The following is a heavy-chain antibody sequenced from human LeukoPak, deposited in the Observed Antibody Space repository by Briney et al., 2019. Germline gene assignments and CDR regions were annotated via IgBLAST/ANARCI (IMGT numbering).Heavy chain of an antibody. J-gene: IGHJ4*02. V-gene: IGHV1-46*01. Sequence: ASVKVSCKASGYTFTSYYMHWLRQAPGQGLEWMGIINPSGGSTSYAQKFQGRVTMTRDMFTSTVYMELSSLRSEDTAVYYCARDYGGYYYFDYWGQGTLVTVSS. CDR1: GYTFTSYY. D-gene: IGHD3-22*01. CDR2: INPSGGST. CDR3: ARDYGGYYYFDY.